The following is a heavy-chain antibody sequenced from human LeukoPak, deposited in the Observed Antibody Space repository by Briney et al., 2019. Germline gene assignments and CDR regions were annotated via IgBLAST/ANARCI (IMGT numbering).Heavy chain of an antibody. V-gene: IGHV3-23*01. Sequence: GGSLRLSCAASGFTFSSYAMSWVRQAPGKGLEWVSAISGSGGSTYYADSVKGRFTISRDNSKDTLYLQMNSLRAEDTAVYYCAKGLSGGAAAGTGYWGQGTLVTVSS. CDR1: GFTFSSYA. CDR3: AKGLSGGAAAGTGY. J-gene: IGHJ4*02. D-gene: IGHD6-13*01. CDR2: ISGSGGST.